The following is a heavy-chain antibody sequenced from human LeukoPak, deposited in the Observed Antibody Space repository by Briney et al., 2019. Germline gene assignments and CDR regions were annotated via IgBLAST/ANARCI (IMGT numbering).Heavy chain of an antibody. Sequence: PGGSLRPSCAASGFIFSSYAMHWVRQAPGTGLEWVAVIWSDGSNKYYADSVKGRFTISRDNSKNTVYLQMNSLRAEDTAVYYCVRGGCASTSCYDGWGQGTLVTVSS. J-gene: IGHJ4*02. CDR3: VRGGCASTSCYDG. CDR1: GFIFSSYA. V-gene: IGHV3-33*01. CDR2: IWSDGSNK. D-gene: IGHD2-2*01.